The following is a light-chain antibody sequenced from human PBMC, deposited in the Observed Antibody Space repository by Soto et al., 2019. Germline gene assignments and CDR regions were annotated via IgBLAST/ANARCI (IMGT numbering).Light chain of an antibody. CDR2: EVV. J-gene: IGLJ1*01. CDR1: SSDVGGYNY. CDR3: TSYTSSSPRV. V-gene: IGLV2-14*01. Sequence: QSVLTQPASVSGSPGQSITISCTGTSSDVGGYNYVSWYQHHPGKAPKLMIYEVVNRPSGVSNRFSGSKSGITASLTISGLQAEDEADYYCTSYTSSSPRVFGTGTKLTVL.